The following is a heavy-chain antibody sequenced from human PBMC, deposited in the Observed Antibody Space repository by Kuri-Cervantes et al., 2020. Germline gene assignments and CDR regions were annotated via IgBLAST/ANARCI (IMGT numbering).Heavy chain of an antibody. CDR3: ARGPALFYYMDV. V-gene: IGHV3-21*03. CDR1: GFAFSSFT. Sequence: GGSLRLSCAASGFAFSSFTMNWVRQAPGKGLEWVASISSRTIYTYYADSVKGRFTISRDNAKNSLYLHMDNLAVDDTAVYFCARGPALFYYMDVWGKGTTVTVSS. CDR2: ISSRTIYT. J-gene: IGHJ6*03.